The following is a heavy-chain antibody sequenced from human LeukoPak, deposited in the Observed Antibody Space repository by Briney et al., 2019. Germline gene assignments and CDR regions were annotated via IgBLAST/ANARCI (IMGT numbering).Heavy chain of an antibody. V-gene: IGHV3-23*01. CDR2: ISAGGITT. D-gene: IGHD5-12*01. Sequence: PGGSLRLSCAASGFTFGSYSMSWVRQAPGKGLEWVSVISAGGITTYYADSVKGRFTISRDNAKNSLYLQMNSLRAEDTAVYYCARARNRYSGYDFFDYWGQGTLVTVSS. J-gene: IGHJ4*02. CDR1: GFTFGSYS. CDR3: ARARNRYSGYDFFDY.